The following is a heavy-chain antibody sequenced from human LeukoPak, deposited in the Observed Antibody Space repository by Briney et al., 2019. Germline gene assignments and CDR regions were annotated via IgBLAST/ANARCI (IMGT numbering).Heavy chain of an antibody. V-gene: IGHV3-15*01. Sequence: PGGSLRLSCAASGFTFSNAWMSWVRQAPGKGLEWVGRIKSKTDGGTTDYAAPVKGRFTISRDDSKNTLYLQMNSLKTEDTAVYYCTTSDIVVVVAATALYWGQGTLVTVSS. CDR3: TTSDIVVVVAATALY. D-gene: IGHD2-15*01. J-gene: IGHJ4*02. CDR2: IKSKTDGGTT. CDR1: GFTFSNAW.